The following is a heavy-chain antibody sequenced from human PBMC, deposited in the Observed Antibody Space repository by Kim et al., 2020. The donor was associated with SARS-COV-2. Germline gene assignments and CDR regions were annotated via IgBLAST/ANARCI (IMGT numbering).Heavy chain of an antibody. D-gene: IGHD1-26*01. CDR2: INPNSGGT. V-gene: IGHV1-2*02. CDR1: GYTFTGYY. J-gene: IGHJ4*02. Sequence: ASVKVSCKASGYTFTGYYMHWVRQAPGQGLEWMGWINPNSGGTNYAQKFQGRVTMTRDTSISTAYMELSRLRSDDTAVYYCARVKKVVGATKDWGQGTLVTVSS. CDR3: ARVKKVVGATKD.